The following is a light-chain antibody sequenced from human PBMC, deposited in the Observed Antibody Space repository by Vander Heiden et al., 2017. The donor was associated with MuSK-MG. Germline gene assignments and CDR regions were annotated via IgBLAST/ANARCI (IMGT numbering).Light chain of an antibody. V-gene: IGLV1-40*01. Sequence: QSVLTQPPSVSGAPGQRVTITCNGSSSNPGAGSEVHWYQQLPGRAPKLRISGSTRRSSWVPDRFSGSKYGTSAYPAITRLQAEDEADYYCQSYDNDLSALFGGGTKLTVL. J-gene: IGLJ3*02. CDR3: QSYDNDLSAL. CDR1: SSNPGAGSE. CDR2: GST.